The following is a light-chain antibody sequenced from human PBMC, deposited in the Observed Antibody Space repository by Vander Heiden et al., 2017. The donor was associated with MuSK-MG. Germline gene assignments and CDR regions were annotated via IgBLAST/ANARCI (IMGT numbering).Light chain of an antibody. V-gene: IGLV1-44*01. CDR3: AAWDDSLNGVV. Sequence: QSVLTQPPSASGTPGQRVTISCSGSSSNIGSNTVNWYQQLPGTAPKRLIYSNNQRPSGVPDRFSGSKSGTSASLAISGLQSEDEADDYCAAWDDSLNGVVFGGGTKLTVL. CDR1: SSNIGSNT. J-gene: IGLJ2*01. CDR2: SNN.